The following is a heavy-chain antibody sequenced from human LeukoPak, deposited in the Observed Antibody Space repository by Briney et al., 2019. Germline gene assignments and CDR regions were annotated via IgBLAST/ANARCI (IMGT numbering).Heavy chain of an antibody. CDR3: ARDHYYGSGSYYTFFDY. J-gene: IGHJ4*02. D-gene: IGHD3-10*01. Sequence: GGSLRLSCAASGFTFSSYWMSWVRQAPGKGLEWVANIKQDGSEKYYVDSVKGRFTISRDNAKNSLYLQMNSLRAEDTAVYYCARDHYYGSGSYYTFFDYWGQGTLVTVSS. CDR1: GFTFSSYW. CDR2: IKQDGSEK. V-gene: IGHV3-7*01.